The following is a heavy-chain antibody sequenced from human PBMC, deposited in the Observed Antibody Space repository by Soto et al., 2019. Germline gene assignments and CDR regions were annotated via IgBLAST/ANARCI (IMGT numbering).Heavy chain of an antibody. CDR1: GFTFSNSA. J-gene: IGHJ4*02. CDR3: AKVDAYSYRTDH. CDR2: IGRTNNT. Sequence: GSLRLSCAASGFTFSNSAMTWVRQALGKGPEWVSSIGRTNNTHYADSVKGRFAISRDNSQNTLYLQMSSLTAEDTAVYFCAKVDAYSYRTDHWGQGTLVTVSS. D-gene: IGHD3-16*02. V-gene: IGHV3-23*01.